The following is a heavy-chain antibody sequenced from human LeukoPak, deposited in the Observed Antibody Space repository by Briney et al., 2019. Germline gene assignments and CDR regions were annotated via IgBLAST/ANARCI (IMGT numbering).Heavy chain of an antibody. V-gene: IGHV5-51*01. Sequence: GESLKISCKGSGYNFTSYWIRWVRQMPGKGLEWMGSIYLGDSDTPYSPSFQGQVTLSADQSISTDYLQWSSLKAPDTAMYYCARPPYYGSRNYYKGRSIEGFDPWGQGTLVTVSS. D-gene: IGHD3-10*01. CDR3: ARPPYYGSRNYYKGRSIEGFDP. J-gene: IGHJ5*02. CDR1: GYNFTSYW. CDR2: IYLGDSDT.